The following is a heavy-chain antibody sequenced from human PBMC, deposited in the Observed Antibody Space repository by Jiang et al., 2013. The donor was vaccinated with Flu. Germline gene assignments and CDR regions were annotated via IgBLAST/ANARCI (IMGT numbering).Heavy chain of an antibody. V-gene: IGHV4-34*01. CDR2: INHSGST. CDR3: ARGPGQLWLPANWFDP. D-gene: IGHD5-18*01. J-gene: IGHJ5*02. Sequence: LLKPSETLSLTCAVYGGSFSGYYWSWIRQPPGKGLEWIGEINHSGSTNYNPSLKSRVTISVDTSKNQFSLKLSSVTAADTAVYYCARGPGQLWLPANWFDPWGQGTLVTVSS. CDR1: GGSFSGYY.